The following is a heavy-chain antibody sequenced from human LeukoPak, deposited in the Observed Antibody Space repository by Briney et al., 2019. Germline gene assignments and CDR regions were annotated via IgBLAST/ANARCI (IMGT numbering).Heavy chain of an antibody. V-gene: IGHV1-2*02. CDR1: GYNFTGNY. CDR2: INPNSGGT. D-gene: IGHD2-8*01. J-gene: IGHJ6*02. Sequence: ASVTVSCKASGYNFTGNYMHWVRQAPGQGLEWMGWINPNSGGTNYAQKFQGRVTMTRDTSISAAYMELSRLRSDDTAVYYCARNYMGVISYYYAMDVWGQGTTVTVSS. CDR3: ARNYMGVISYYYAMDV.